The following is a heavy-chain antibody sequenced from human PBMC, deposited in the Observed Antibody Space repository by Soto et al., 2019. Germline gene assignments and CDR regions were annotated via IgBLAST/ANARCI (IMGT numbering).Heavy chain of an antibody. V-gene: IGHV3-7*01. Sequence: GGSLRLSCAASGFTFSSYWMSWVRQAPGKGLEWVANIKQDGSEKYYVDSVKGRFTISRDNAKNSLYLQMNSLRAEDTAVYYCARDTRGITMIVVVKSPFDYWGQGTLVTVSS. CDR2: IKQDGSEK. D-gene: IGHD3-22*01. CDR1: GFTFSSYW. CDR3: ARDTRGITMIVVVKSPFDY. J-gene: IGHJ4*02.